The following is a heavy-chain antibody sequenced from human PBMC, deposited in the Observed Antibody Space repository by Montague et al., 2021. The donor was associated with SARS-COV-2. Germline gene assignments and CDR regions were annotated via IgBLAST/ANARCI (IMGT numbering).Heavy chain of an antibody. CDR2: IYASGGT. J-gene: IGHJ5*02. D-gene: IGHD2-2*01. Sequence: SETLSLTCTVSGESISGFYWDRIRQPAGKGLEWIGRIYASGGTNSNPSLKSRVTMSVDTSKNEFSLKTSSVTAADTAVYYCARGGRGSRYHLLSGTWFDPWGQGTLVTVSS. CDR3: ARGGRGSRYHLLSGTWFDP. CDR1: GESISGFY. V-gene: IGHV4-4*07.